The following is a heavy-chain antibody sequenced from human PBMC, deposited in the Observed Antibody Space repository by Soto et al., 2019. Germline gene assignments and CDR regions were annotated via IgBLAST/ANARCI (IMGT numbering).Heavy chain of an antibody. Sequence: SETLSLTCTVSGGSISSYYWSWIRQPPGKGLEWIGYIYYSGSTNYNPSLKSRVTISVDTSKNQFSLKLSSVTAADTAVYYCARIGRPFYYYDSSGYYYGAFGIWGQGTMVTVSS. D-gene: IGHD3-22*01. CDR2: IYYSGST. V-gene: IGHV4-59*01. J-gene: IGHJ3*02. CDR1: GGSISSYY. CDR3: ARIGRPFYYYDSSGYYYGAFGI.